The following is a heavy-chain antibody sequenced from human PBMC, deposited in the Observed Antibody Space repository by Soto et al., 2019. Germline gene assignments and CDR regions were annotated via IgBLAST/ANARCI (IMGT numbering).Heavy chain of an antibody. D-gene: IGHD3-22*01. Sequence: SETLSLTCAVSGGSISSSNWWSWVRQPPGKGLEWMGEIYHSGSTNYDPSLKSRVTISVDKSKNQFSLKLSSVPAADTAVYYCARDRRGSGYYFTFDYWGQGTLVPVSS. CDR1: GGSISSSNW. J-gene: IGHJ4*02. CDR3: ARDRRGSGYYFTFDY. CDR2: IYHSGST. V-gene: IGHV4-4*02.